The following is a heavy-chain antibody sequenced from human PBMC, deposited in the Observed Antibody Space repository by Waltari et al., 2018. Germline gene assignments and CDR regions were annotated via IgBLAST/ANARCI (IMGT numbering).Heavy chain of an antibody. D-gene: IGHD2-8*02. CDR2: IYYSGSA. CDR1: GGSITSSAYY. CDR3: ARLVGSYYFHMDV. V-gene: IGHV4-39*07. J-gene: IGHJ6*03. Sequence: QLQLQESGPGLLKPSETLSLTCSVSGGSITSSAYYWGWIRQPPGKGLEWIGSIYYSGSAYYNPSVKNRVTISVDTTKNQFSLRLYSVTAADTAVYYCARLVGSYYFHMDVWGKGTTVVISS.